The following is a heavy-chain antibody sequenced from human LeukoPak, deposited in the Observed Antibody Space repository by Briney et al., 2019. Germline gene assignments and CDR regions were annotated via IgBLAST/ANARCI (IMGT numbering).Heavy chain of an antibody. CDR2: ISYDGSNK. D-gene: IGHD3-3*01. CDR1: GFTFSSYA. Sequence: PGGSLRLSCAASGFTFSSYAMHWVRQAPGKGLEWVAVISYDGSNKYYADSVKGRFTISRDNSKNTLYLQMNSLRAEDTAVYYCARGARNVLRFFPRGHKYGMDVWGQGTTVTVSS. J-gene: IGHJ6*02. CDR3: ARGARNVLRFFPRGHKYGMDV. V-gene: IGHV3-30-3*01.